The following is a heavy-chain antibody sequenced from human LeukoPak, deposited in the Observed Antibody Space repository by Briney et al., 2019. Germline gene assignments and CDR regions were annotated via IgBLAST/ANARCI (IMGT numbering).Heavy chain of an antibody. CDR2: ISSSSSYI. CDR3: ARDLAGYSSSWYGPS. Sequence: PGGSLRLSCAVSGFTFSSYSMNWVRQAPGKGLEWVSSISSSSSYIYYADSVKGRFTISRDNAKNSLYLQMNSLRAEDTAVYYCARDLAGYSSSWYGPSWGQGTLVTVSS. V-gene: IGHV3-21*01. J-gene: IGHJ4*02. CDR1: GFTFSSYS. D-gene: IGHD6-13*01.